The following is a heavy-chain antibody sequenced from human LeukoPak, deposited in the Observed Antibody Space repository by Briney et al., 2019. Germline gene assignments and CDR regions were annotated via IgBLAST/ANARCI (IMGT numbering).Heavy chain of an antibody. CDR3: AKDYYGSGSSIYYFDY. V-gene: IGHV3-23*01. J-gene: IGHJ4*02. CDR2: ISGSGGST. D-gene: IGHD3-10*01. CDR1: GFTFSSYA. Sequence: PGGSLRLSCAASGFTFSSYAMSWVRQAPGKGLEWVSAISGSGGSTYYADSVKGRFTISRDNSKNTLYLQMKSLRAEDTAVYYCAKDYYGSGSSIYYFDYWGQGTLVTVSS.